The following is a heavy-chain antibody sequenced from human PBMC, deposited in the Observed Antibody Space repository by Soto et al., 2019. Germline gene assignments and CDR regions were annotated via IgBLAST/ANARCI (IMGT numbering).Heavy chain of an antibody. Sequence: EVQLLESGGRLVHPGGSLRLSCAASGFAFSSFAMSWVRQAPGKGLEWVSSITDSGASTFYADSVKGRLTTSRGNSKSTLYLQMNSLRAEDTAVYYCAKYKGVIHHLMFDCWGQGTLVTVSS. V-gene: IGHV3-23*01. CDR1: GFAFSSFA. CDR2: ITDSGAST. CDR3: AKYKGVIHHLMFDC. J-gene: IGHJ4*02. D-gene: IGHD2-21*01.